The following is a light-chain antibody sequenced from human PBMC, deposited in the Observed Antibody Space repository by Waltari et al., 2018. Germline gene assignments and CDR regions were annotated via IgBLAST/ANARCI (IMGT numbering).Light chain of an antibody. J-gene: IGKJ3*01. CDR1: ESVKGNY. CDR2: GSS. Sequence: EIVLTQTPGTLSLSPGERATLSCRANESVKGNYLVWYQQKPGQAPRVLIYGSSKRATGIPDRFSGSGSGRDFTLTISRLEPEDFAMYYCQHYDGSPYTFGPGTKLEIK. CDR3: QHYDGSPYT. V-gene: IGKV3-20*01.